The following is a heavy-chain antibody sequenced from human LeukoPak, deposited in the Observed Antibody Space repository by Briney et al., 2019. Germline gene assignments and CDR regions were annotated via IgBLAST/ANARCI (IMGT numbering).Heavy chain of an antibody. CDR2: MNPNSGNT. D-gene: IGHD3-3*01. V-gene: IGHV1-8*03. CDR1: GYTFTSYD. Sequence: GASVKVSCKASGYTFTSYDINWVRQATGQGLEWMGWMNPNSGNTGYAQKFQGRVTITRNTSISTAYMELSSLRSEDTAVYYCARRAKYDFWSGLLFDPWGQGTLVTVSS. J-gene: IGHJ5*02. CDR3: ARRAKYDFWSGLLFDP.